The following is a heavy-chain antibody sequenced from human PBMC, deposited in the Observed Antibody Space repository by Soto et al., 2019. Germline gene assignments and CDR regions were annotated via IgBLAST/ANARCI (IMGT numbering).Heavy chain of an antibody. Sequence: GGSLRLSCAASGFIFNNYGMHWVRQAPGKGLEWVAVIWYDGINKYYADSVKGRFTISRDNSKNTLYLQMNSLIAEDTAVYFCARDQLNLDYWGQGTLVTVSS. CDR1: GFIFNNYG. V-gene: IGHV3-33*01. J-gene: IGHJ4*02. CDR3: ARDQLNLDY. CDR2: IWYDGINK.